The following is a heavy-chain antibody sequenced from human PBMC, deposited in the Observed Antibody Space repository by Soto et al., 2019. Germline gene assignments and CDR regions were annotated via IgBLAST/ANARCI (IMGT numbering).Heavy chain of an antibody. V-gene: IGHV3-23*01. Sequence: PGGSLRLSCAASGFTFSSYAMSWVRQAPGKGLEWVSAISGSGGSTYYADSVKGRFTISRVNSKNTLYLQMNSLRAEDTAVYYCAKDLGVAGYDFWSGYYEYYYYGMDVWGQGTTVTVSS. J-gene: IGHJ6*02. CDR3: AKDLGVAGYDFWSGYYEYYYYGMDV. CDR1: GFTFSSYA. D-gene: IGHD3-3*01. CDR2: ISGSGGST.